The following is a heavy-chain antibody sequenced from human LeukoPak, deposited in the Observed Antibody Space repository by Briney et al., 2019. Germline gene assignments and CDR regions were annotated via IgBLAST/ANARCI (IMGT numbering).Heavy chain of an antibody. CDR3: ARGRREEMATIQIDY. J-gene: IGHJ4*02. Sequence: ASVKVSCKASGYTFTGYYMHWVRQTPGQGLEWMGWINPNSGGTNYAQKFQGRVTMTRDTSISTAYMELSRLRSDDTAVYYCARGRREEMATIQIDYWGQGTLVTASS. V-gene: IGHV1-2*02. CDR2: INPNSGGT. D-gene: IGHD5-24*01. CDR1: GYTFTGYY.